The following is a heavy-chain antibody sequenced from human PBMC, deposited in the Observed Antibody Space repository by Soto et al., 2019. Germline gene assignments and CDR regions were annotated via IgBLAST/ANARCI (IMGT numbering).Heavy chain of an antibody. Sequence: PGGSLRLSCAASGFTFISYGMNWVRHAPGKGLECMAVTSYDGSNHYYADSVKGRFTISRDNSKNKLYLQTTSLRAEDTAVYYSAKVLREIRYYYYYCMDVWGQGSKVTVSS. J-gene: IGHJ6*02. CDR2: TSYDGSNH. CDR1: GFTFISYG. V-gene: IGHV3-30*18. CDR3: AKVLREIRYYYYYCMDV.